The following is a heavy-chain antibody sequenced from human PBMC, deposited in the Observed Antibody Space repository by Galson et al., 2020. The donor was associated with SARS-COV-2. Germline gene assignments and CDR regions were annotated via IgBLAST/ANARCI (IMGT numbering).Heavy chain of an antibody. Sequence: SETLSLTCTVSGGSISSGGYYWSWIRQHPGKGLEWIGYIYYTESTYYNPSLTSRVTISVDTSKNQFSLKLSSVTAADTAVYYCARRSIVPMVYASKRDAFDIWGQGTMVTVSS. D-gene: IGHD2-8*01. CDR2: IYYTEST. J-gene: IGHJ3*02. CDR3: ARRSIVPMVYASKRDAFDI. V-gene: IGHV4-31*03. CDR1: GGSISSGGYY.